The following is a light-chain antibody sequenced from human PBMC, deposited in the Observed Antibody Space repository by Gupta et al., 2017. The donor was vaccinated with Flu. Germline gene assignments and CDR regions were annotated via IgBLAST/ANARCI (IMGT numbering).Light chain of an antibody. CDR1: SSDVGGYNY. CDR3: SSYAGSNTFV. CDR2: EVN. Sequence: QSALTHPPSASGSPGQSVTISCTGTSSDVGGYNYVSWYQQHPGKAPKLIIYEVNKRPSGVPDRFSGSKSGNTASLTVSGLQAEDEADYYCSSYAGSNTFVFGTGTKVTVL. J-gene: IGLJ1*01. V-gene: IGLV2-8*01.